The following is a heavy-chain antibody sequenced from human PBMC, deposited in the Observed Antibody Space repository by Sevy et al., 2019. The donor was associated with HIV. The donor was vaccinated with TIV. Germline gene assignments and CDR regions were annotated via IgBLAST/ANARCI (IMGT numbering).Heavy chain of an antibody. Sequence: GGSLRLSCTASGFSCGDYVLNWVRQAPGKGLEWVGFIRSKAYGGTTEYAASVRGRFTISRDDSKSIAYLQMNSLKTEDTAVYYCSRVGGATDRGMDVWGQGTTVTVSS. CDR3: SRVGGATDRGMDV. D-gene: IGHD1-26*01. J-gene: IGHJ6*02. CDR1: GFSCGDYV. V-gene: IGHV3-49*04. CDR2: IRSKAYGGTT.